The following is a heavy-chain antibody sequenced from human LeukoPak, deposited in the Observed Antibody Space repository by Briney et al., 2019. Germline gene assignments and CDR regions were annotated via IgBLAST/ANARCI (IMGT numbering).Heavy chain of an antibody. D-gene: IGHD6-19*01. CDR2: INSDGSST. CDR3: ARDPGSGWYEGNWFDP. J-gene: IGHJ5*02. Sequence: GGSLRLSCAASGFTFSSYWMHWVRQAPGKGLVWVSRINSDGSSTSYADSVKGRFTISRDNAKNTLYLQMNSLRAEDTDVYYCARDPGSGWYEGNWFDPWGQGTLVTVSS. V-gene: IGHV3-74*01. CDR1: GFTFSSYW.